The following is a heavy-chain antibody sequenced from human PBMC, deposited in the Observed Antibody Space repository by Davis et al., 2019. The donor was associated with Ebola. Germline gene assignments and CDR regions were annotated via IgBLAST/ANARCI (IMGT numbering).Heavy chain of an antibody. CDR3: AKGEQYCSDISCYSFDAFGS. CDR2: ISGNGDKT. J-gene: IGHJ3*02. CDR1: GFTFSNSA. Sequence: GESLKISCAASGFTFSNSAMTWVRQAPGKGLEWVSRISGNGDKTYYTDSVKGRFTISRDNSMNTLFLQMNRLRVEDTAVYYCAKGEQYCSDISCYSFDAFGSWGLGTMVTVSS. V-gene: IGHV3-23*01. D-gene: IGHD2-2*01.